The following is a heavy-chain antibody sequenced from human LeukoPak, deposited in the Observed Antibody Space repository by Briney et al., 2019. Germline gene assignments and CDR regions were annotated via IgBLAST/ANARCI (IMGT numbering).Heavy chain of an antibody. D-gene: IGHD6-19*01. CDR1: GFTFSSYS. J-gene: IGHJ4*02. CDR3: ARDLRGAVAGLDY. CDR2: ISSSSSYI. Sequence: GGSLRLSCAASGFTFSSYSMNWVRQAPGKGLEWVSSISSSSSYIYYADSVKGRFTISRDNAKNSLYLQMSSLRAEDTAVYYCARDLRGAVAGLDYWGQGTLVTVSS. V-gene: IGHV3-21*01.